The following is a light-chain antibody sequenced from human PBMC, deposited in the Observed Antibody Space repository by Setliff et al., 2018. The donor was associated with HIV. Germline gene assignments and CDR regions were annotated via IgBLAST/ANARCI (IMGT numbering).Light chain of an antibody. CDR3: CSYVNGDTWI. Sequence: SALTQPASVSGSPGQSITISCTGSITDIGNYESVSWYQQHPGEVPKRMIYDVTKRPSGISSRFSCSKSGNTASLTIPGLQAEDEADYYCCSYVNGDTWIFGGGTK. CDR2: DVT. V-gene: IGLV2-23*02. CDR1: ITDIGNYES. J-gene: IGLJ2*01.